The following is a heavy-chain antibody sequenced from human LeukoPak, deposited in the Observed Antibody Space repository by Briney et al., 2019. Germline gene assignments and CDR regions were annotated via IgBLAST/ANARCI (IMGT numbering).Heavy chain of an antibody. D-gene: IGHD3-16*01. V-gene: IGHV3-20*04. CDR3: ARSYDPNPYYYYYMDV. J-gene: IGHJ6*03. CDR2: INWNGGST. CDR1: GFTFDDYG. Sequence: PGGSLRLSCAASGFTFDDYGMSWVRQAPGKGLEWVSGINWNGGSTGYADSVKGRFTISRDNAKNSLYLQMDSLRAEDTALYYCARSYDPNPYYYYYMDVWGKGTTVTVSS.